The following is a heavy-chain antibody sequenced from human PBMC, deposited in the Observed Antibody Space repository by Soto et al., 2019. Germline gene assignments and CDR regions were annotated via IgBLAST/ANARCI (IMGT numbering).Heavy chain of an antibody. V-gene: IGHV1-18*01. CDR3: ARDGVMYPAIFGVVIMGY. D-gene: IGHD3-3*01. CDR2: ISAYNGNT. J-gene: IGHJ4*01. CDR1: GYTFTSYG. Sequence: QVQLVQSGAEVKKPGASVKVSCKASGYTFTSYGISWVRQAPGQWLERMGWISAYNGNTNYAQKLQGRVTITTDTSTSTAYLELRSLRSAETAVYYCARDGVMYPAIFGVVIMGYWGHGNLVTVSS.